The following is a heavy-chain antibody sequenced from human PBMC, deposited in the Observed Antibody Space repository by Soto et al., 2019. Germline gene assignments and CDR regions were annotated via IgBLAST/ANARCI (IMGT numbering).Heavy chain of an antibody. CDR1: GGSISSYY. CDR3: ATTTVTTLWYYYYMDV. CDR2: IYYSGST. Sequence: PSETLSLTCTVSGGSISSYYWSWIRQPPGKGLEWIGYIYYSGSTNYNPSLKSRVTISVDTSKNQFSLKLSSVTAADTAVYYCATTTVTTLWYYYYMDVWGKGTTVTVSS. V-gene: IGHV4-59*08. D-gene: IGHD4-17*01. J-gene: IGHJ6*03.